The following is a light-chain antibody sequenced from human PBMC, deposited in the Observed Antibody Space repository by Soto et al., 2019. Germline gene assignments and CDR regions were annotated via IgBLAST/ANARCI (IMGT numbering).Light chain of an antibody. V-gene: IGLV1-51*01. CDR2: GDN. CDR1: SSNIGQNY. J-gene: IGLJ2*01. CDR3: GTWDSSLRAGV. Sequence: QSVLTQPPSVSAAPGQKVTISCSGSSSNIGQNYVSWYQQFPGTAPKLLIYGDNERPSEIPDRFSGSKSGTSATLGITGLQTGDEADYYCGTWDSSLRAGVFGGGTKVTVL.